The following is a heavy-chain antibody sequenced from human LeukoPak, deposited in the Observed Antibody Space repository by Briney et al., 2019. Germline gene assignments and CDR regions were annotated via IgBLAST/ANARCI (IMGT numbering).Heavy chain of an antibody. CDR2: INHSGST. D-gene: IGHD2-21*02. J-gene: IGHJ4*02. CDR3: ARVPIVVVTASYYFDY. V-gene: IGHV4-34*01. CDR1: GGSFSGYY. Sequence: SETQSLTCAVYGGSFSGYYWSWIRQPPGKGLEWIGEINHSGSTNYNPSLKSRVTISVDTSKNQFSLKLSSVTAADTAVYYCARVPIVVVTASYYFDYWGQGTLVTVSS.